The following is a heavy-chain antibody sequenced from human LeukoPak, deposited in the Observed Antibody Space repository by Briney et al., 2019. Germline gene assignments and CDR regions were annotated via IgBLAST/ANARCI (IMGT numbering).Heavy chain of an antibody. CDR2: ISSSSSYI. CDR1: GFTFSSYS. J-gene: IGHJ4*02. CDR3: ARDGILPRFDY. V-gene: IGHV3-21*01. D-gene: IGHD2-15*01. Sequence: GGSLRLSCAASGFTFSSYSMNWVRQAPGKGLEWVSSISSSSSYIYYADSVKGRFTISRDNSKNTLYLQMNSLRHEDTAVYYCARDGILPRFDYWGQGTLVTVSS.